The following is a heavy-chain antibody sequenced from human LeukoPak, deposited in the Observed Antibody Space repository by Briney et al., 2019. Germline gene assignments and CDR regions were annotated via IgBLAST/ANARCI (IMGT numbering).Heavy chain of an antibody. V-gene: IGHV3-20*04. CDR2: INWNGGST. CDR3: ARGHLQRVTFGGPVDY. D-gene: IGHD3-16*01. Sequence: GGSLRLSCAASGFTFDDYGMSWVRQAPGKGLEWVSGINWNGGSTGYADSVKGRFTISRDNAKNSLYLQMNSLRAEDTALYYCARGHLQRVTFGGPVDYWGQGTLVTVSS. CDR1: GFTFDDYG. J-gene: IGHJ4*02.